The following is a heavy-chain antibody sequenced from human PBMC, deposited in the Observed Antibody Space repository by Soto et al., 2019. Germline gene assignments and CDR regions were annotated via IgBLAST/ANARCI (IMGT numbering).Heavy chain of an antibody. CDR1: GYTFTSYA. J-gene: IGHJ4*02. V-gene: IGHV1-3*01. Sequence: QVQLVQSGAEVKKPGASVKGSCKASGYTFTSYAMHWVRQAPGQRLEWMGWINAGNGNTKYSQKFQGRVTITRDTSASPAYMELSSLRSEDTAVYYCARDRYSGYAVLFDYWGQGTLVTVSS. CDR2: INAGNGNT. D-gene: IGHD5-12*01. CDR3: ARDRYSGYAVLFDY.